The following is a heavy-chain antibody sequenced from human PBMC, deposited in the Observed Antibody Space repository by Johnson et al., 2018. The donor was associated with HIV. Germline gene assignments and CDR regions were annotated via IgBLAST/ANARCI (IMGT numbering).Heavy chain of an antibody. V-gene: IGHV3-74*01. CDR1: GFTFSNAW. CDR3: AREGSSSSDDAFDI. J-gene: IGHJ3*02. Sequence: MQLVESGGGLVKPGGSLRLSCAASGFTFSNAWMSWVRQAPGKGLEWVGRIKTDGSSTSYADSVKGRFTISRDNAKNTLYLQMNSLRAEDTAVYYCAREGSSSSDDAFDIWGQGTMVTVS. D-gene: IGHD6-6*01. CDR2: IKTDGSST.